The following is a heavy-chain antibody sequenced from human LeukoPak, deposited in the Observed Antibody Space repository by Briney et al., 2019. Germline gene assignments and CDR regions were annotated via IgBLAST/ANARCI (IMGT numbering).Heavy chain of an antibody. D-gene: IGHD1-26*01. Sequence: GGSLRLSCAASGFTFSIDWMHWVRQAPGKGLVWVSYINSDGSTTDYADSVKGRFTISRDNAKNTLYLQMNSLRPEDTAVYYCGRISGATGGAFDIWGQGTMVTVSS. J-gene: IGHJ3*02. V-gene: IGHV3-74*01. CDR2: INSDGSTT. CDR1: GFTFSIDW. CDR3: GRISGATGGAFDI.